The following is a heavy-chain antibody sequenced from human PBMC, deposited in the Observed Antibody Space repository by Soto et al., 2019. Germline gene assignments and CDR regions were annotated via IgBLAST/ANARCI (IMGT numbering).Heavy chain of an antibody. CDR1: GYTFSTYI. V-gene: IGHV1-3*01. CDR2: INVGKGNT. J-gene: IGHJ4*02. D-gene: IGHD2-21*01. Sequence: QVQLVQSGAEVKKPGASVKVSCKTSGYTFSTYILYWMRQAPGQRLEGMGWINVGKGNTKYSEKFQDRVTITRDTSASTAYMELSSLRSEDTAVYYCACGHCDDLCYHDYWGQGTLVTVSS. CDR3: ACGHCDDLCYHDY.